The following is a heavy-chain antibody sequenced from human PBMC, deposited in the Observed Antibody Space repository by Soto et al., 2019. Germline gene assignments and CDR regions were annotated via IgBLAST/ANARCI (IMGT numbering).Heavy chain of an antibody. Sequence: EVQLVESGGGLVKPGGSLRLSCAASGFTFSSYSMNWVRQAPGKGLEWVSYISSSSSYIYYADSVKGRVTISRDNAKNRRYLQMNSLRAEDTAVYDCARVRGLGYYFWSGYLVDPWGQGTLVTVSS. J-gene: IGHJ5*02. CDR2: ISSSSSYI. CDR1: GFTFSSYS. CDR3: ARVRGLGYYFWSGYLVDP. V-gene: IGHV3-21*01. D-gene: IGHD3-3*01.